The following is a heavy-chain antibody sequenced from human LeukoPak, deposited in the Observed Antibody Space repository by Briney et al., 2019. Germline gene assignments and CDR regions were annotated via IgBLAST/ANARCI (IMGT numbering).Heavy chain of an antibody. CDR3: AKGIQLSTWEDAFDI. J-gene: IGHJ3*02. Sequence: GGSLRLSCAASGFTFSDGWMNWVRQAPGKGLEWVANINQDGSAQYYVDSVKGRFTFSRDNAMNSLFLQMNSLRAEDMALYYCAKGIQLSTWEDAFDIWGQGTMVTVSS. CDR1: GFTFSDGW. CDR2: INQDGSAQ. D-gene: IGHD5-18*01. V-gene: IGHV3-7*03.